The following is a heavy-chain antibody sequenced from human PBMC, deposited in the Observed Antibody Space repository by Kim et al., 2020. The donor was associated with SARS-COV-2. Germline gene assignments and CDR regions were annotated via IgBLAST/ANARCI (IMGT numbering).Heavy chain of an antibody. CDR3: AKPMGSNSLMGLDV. V-gene: IGHV3-23*01. D-gene: IGHD2-2*01. CDR2: ISGSGDYI. CDR1: GYPFSSYA. J-gene: IGHJ6*02. Sequence: GGSLRLSCAASGYPFSSYAMSWVRQAPGKGLEWVSSISGSGDYIYYADSVKGRFTISRDNSKNTLYVQMNSPRVEDTAVYYCAKPMGSNSLMGLDVWGQG.